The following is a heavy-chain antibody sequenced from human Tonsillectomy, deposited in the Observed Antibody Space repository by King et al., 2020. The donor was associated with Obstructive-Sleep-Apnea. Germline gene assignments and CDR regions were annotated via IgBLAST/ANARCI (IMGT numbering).Heavy chain of an antibody. Sequence: VQLVESGGGVVQPGRSLRLSCAASGFTFSGYAIHWVRQAPGKGLEWVALISFDGTIKYYAVSVKGRFTISRDNSNNTLYLQMSSLRAEDTAVYFCARDPIFGVVLHLDYWGQGTLVTVSS. CDR1: GFTFSGYA. D-gene: IGHD3-3*01. J-gene: IGHJ4*02. CDR3: ARDPIFGVVLHLDY. CDR2: ISFDGTIK. V-gene: IGHV3-30*04.